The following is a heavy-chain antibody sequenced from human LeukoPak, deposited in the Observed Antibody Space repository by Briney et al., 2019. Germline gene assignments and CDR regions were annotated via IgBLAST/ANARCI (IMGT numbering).Heavy chain of an antibody. CDR1: GFTFSSYA. V-gene: IGHV3-30*04. CDR2: ISYDGNNK. CDR3: AREGGYGDYDTPFDY. J-gene: IGHJ4*02. D-gene: IGHD4-17*01. Sequence: PGRSLRLSCAASGFTFSSYAMHWVRHAPDKGLGWVAVISYDGNNKYYADSVKGRFTISRDNSKNTLYLQMNSLRAEDTAVYYCAREGGYGDYDTPFDYWGQGTLVTVSS.